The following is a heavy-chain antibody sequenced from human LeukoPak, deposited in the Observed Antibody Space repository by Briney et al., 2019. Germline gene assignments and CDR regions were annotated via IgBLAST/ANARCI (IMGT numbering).Heavy chain of an antibody. CDR2: ISWNSGSI. V-gene: IGHV3-9*01. J-gene: IGHJ3*02. Sequence: GGSLRLSCAASGFTFDDYAMHWVRQAPGKGLEWVSGISWNSGSIGYADSVKGRFTISRDNAKNSLYLQMNSLRAEDTALYYCAKVHIVGATHDAFDIWGQGTMVTVSS. CDR1: GFTFDDYA. CDR3: AKVHIVGATHDAFDI. D-gene: IGHD1-26*01.